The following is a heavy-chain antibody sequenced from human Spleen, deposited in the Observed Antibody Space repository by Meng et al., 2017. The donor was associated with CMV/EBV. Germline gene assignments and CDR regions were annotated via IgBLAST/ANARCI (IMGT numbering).Heavy chain of an antibody. D-gene: IGHD3-3*01. CDR2: MNPNSGNT. V-gene: IGHV1-8*03. Sequence: ASVKVSCKASGYTFTSYDINWVRQATGQGLEWMGWMNPNSGNTGYAQKFQGRVTITRNTSISTAYMELSSLRSEDTAVYYRARRGEPDFWSGYYTPYYYYGMDVWGQGTTVTVSS. J-gene: IGHJ6*02. CDR3: ARRGEPDFWSGYYTPYYYYGMDV. CDR1: GYTFTSYD.